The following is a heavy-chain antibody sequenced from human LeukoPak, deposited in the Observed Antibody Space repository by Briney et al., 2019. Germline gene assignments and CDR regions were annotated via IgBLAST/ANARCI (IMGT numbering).Heavy chain of an antibody. Sequence: PGGSLRLSCAASGFTFSSYGMHWVRQAPGKGLEWVAFIRYDGSNKYYADSVKGRFTISRDNSKNTLCLQMNSLRAEDTAVYYCATGGGGWDIVVVPGGVAYWGQGTLVTVSS. V-gene: IGHV3-30*02. CDR3: ATGGGGWDIVVVPGGVAY. J-gene: IGHJ4*02. CDR2: IRYDGSNK. D-gene: IGHD2-2*01. CDR1: GFTFSSYG.